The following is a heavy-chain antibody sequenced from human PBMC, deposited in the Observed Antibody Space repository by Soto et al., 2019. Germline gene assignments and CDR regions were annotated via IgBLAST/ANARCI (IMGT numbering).Heavy chain of an antibody. J-gene: IGHJ4*02. D-gene: IGHD1-7*01. CDR2: IYYSGST. CDR3: ARDQEAAGTRYFDY. CDR1: GGSISSGGYY. Sequence: SETLSLTCTVSGGSISSGGYYWSWIRQHPGKGLEWIGYIYYSGSTYYNPSLKSRVTISVDTSKNQFSLKLSSVTAADTAVYYCARDQEAAGTRYFDYWGQGTLVTVSS. V-gene: IGHV4-31*03.